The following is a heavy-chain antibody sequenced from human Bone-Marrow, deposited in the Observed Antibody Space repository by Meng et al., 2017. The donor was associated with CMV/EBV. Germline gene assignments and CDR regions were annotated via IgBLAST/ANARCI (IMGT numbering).Heavy chain of an antibody. V-gene: IGHV3-23*03. J-gene: IGHJ4*02. CDR3: ARVYCAPTGCPSSFED. CDR2: IYSGGSST. Sequence: GGSLRLSCAASGFTFSSYAMSWVRQAPGKGLEWVSVIYSGGSSTYYADSVKGRFTISRDNAKNILYLEMNSLRDDDTAVYYCARVYCAPTGCPSSFEDWGQGTLVTVSS. D-gene: IGHD2-21*01. CDR1: GFTFSSYA.